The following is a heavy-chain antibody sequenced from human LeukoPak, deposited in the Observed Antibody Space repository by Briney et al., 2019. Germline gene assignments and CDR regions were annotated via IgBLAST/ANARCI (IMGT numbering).Heavy chain of an antibody. V-gene: IGHV1-24*01. Sequence: ASVKVSCKVSGYTLTELSMHWFHQPPGKGLEGRGGFDPEDGETIYAQKFQGRVTMTEDTSTDTAYMELSSLRSEDTAVYYCATEKMGGAVAGKLDYWGQGTLVTVSS. CDR3: ATEKMGGAVAGKLDY. D-gene: IGHD6-19*01. CDR1: GYTLTELS. CDR2: FDPEDGET. J-gene: IGHJ4*02.